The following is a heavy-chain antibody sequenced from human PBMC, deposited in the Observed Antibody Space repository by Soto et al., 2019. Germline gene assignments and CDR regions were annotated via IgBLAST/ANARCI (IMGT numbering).Heavy chain of an antibody. CDR2: VSFDGRAK. CDR3: VAEVGLRSFDN. CDR1: GFTHSSHA. V-gene: IGHV3-30*04. J-gene: IGHJ4*01. D-gene: IGHD1-26*01. Sequence: PEGSVRFSCAASGFTHSSHAMHWVRHAPGRGLEWVGLVSFDGRAKVYTDSVKGRFFISRDNSKNTISLQMGRLRVEDTAVYYCVAEVGLRSFDNWGQGTLVNFSS.